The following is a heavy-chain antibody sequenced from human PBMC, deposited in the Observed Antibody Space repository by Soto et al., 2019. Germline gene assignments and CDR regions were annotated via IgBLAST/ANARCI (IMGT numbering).Heavy chain of an antibody. V-gene: IGHV1-3*01. CDR1: GYTFTNYA. J-gene: IGHJ4*02. Sequence: QVQLVQSGTEVKKPGASVKLSCKASGYTFTNYAIHWVRQAPGQRLEWMGWINAGNGNTKYSQKFQGRVTVTRDPSATTAYMELSSLRSEDTAVYYCARGRWTQTTADYSLAYWGQGTLVTVSS. CDR3: ARGRWTQTTADYSLAY. D-gene: IGHD2-21*01. CDR2: INAGNGNT.